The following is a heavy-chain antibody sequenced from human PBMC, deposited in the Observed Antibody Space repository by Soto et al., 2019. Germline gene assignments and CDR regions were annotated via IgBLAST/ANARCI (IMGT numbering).Heavy chain of an antibody. CDR2: ISAYNGNT. J-gene: IGHJ5*02. CDR1: GYTFTSYG. V-gene: IGHV1-18*01. Sequence: QVQLVQSGAEVKKPGASVKVSCKASGYTFTSYGISWVRQAPGQGLEWMGWISAYNGNTNYAQKLQGRVTMTTDTSTSTTYRELRSLRSDDTAVYYCARSPVTTLKDNWFDPWGQGTLVTVSS. CDR3: ARSPVTTLKDNWFDP. D-gene: IGHD4-17*01.